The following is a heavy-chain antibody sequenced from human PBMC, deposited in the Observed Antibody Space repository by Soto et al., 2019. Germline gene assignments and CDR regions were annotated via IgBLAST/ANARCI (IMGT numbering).Heavy chain of an antibody. D-gene: IGHD3-10*01. J-gene: IGHJ4*02. CDR3: ARLVYDTRLNYMYFDF. CDR2: IFHDGTA. V-gene: IGHV4-4*02. CDR1: GVSISSGNW. Sequence: SETLSLTCAVSGVSISSGNWWTWVRQSPQRGLEYIGEIFHDGTANYYPSFERRVAISVDTSKNQFSLTLTSVTAADTAIYFCARLVYDTRLNYMYFDFWGQGTLVTV.